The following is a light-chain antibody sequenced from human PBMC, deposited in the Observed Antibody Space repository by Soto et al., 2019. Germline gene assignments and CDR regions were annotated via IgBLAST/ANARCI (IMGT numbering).Light chain of an antibody. CDR1: QSISTC. CDR3: QQYNSYFPLT. CDR2: KAS. J-gene: IGKJ4*01. Sequence: IQRSLSPSTLPDSVGDRVTITCRANQSISTCLAWYQQKPGKDPNLLIYKASRLETGVPSRCSGSGSGTEFTLTISFLQPDDVATYYCQQYNSYFPLTFGEGTKVDIK. V-gene: IGKV1-5*03.